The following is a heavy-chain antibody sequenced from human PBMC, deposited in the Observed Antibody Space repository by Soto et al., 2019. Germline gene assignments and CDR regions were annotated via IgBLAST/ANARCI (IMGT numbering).Heavy chain of an antibody. CDR1: GYTFTIYN. CDR3: ATPQDYDGCLDS. Sequence: GASVKVSCKTPGYTFTIYNIHLVRQAPGQRLEWMGWINVGNGNTRYSQKFQGRLTLTRDTPGNTAYLELNSLISEDTAVYYCATPQDYDGCLDSWGQGTLVTVSS. D-gene: IGHD3-22*01. J-gene: IGHJ4*02. CDR2: INVGNGNT. V-gene: IGHV1-3*01.